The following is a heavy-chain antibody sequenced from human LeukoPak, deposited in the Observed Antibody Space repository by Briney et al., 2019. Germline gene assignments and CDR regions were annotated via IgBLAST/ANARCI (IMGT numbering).Heavy chain of an antibody. CDR1: GGTFSSYA. J-gene: IGHJ4*02. D-gene: IGHD1-1*01. CDR3: ARDQPSTNWNDVGGGY. Sequence: SVKVSCKASGGTFSSYAISWVRQAPGQGLEWMGRIIPILGIANYAQKFQGRVTITADKSTSTAYMELSSLRSEDTAVYYCARDQPSTNWNDVGGGYWGQGTLVTVSS. V-gene: IGHV1-69*04. CDR2: IIPILGIA.